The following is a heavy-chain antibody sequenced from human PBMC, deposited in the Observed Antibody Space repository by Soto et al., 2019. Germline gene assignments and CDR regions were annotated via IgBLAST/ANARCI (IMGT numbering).Heavy chain of an antibody. CDR1: GFTFSSYA. CDR3: ARRGSGSYYDY. D-gene: IGHD1-26*01. Sequence: EVQLWESGGGLVQPGGSLRLSWAASGFTFSSYAMRWVRQAPGTGLEWVSAISGSGGSTYYADSVKGRFTISRDNSKNTLYLQMNSLRAEYTAVYYCARRGSGSYYDYWGQGTLVTVSS. CDR2: ISGSGGST. V-gene: IGHV3-23*01. J-gene: IGHJ4*02.